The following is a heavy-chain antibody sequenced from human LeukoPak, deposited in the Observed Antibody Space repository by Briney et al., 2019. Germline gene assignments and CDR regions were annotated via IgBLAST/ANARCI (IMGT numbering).Heavy chain of an antibody. CDR1: GYTFTAIY. J-gene: IGHJ6*02. CDR2: ISAYNGNT. Sequence: ASVKVSCKASGYTFTAIYIHWVRQAPGQGLEWMGWISAYNGNTNYAQKLQGRVTMTTDTSTSTAYMELRSLRSGDTAVYYCARQGKWFVELFHYYGMDVWGQGTTVTVSS. D-gene: IGHD3-10*01. V-gene: IGHV1-18*04. CDR3: ARQGKWFVELFHYYGMDV.